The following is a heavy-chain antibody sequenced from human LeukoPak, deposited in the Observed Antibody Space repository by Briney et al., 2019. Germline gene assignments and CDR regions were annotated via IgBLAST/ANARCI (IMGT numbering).Heavy chain of an antibody. V-gene: IGHV5-51*01. CDR2: LYPGDSDT. CDR1: GYSFTSYW. CDR3: ARLGIAVAGTRGYYYYGMDV. D-gene: IGHD6-19*01. Sequence: GQALQISSKGYGYSFTSYWIVWMRPIPGKGLEWMGILYPGDSDTRYSPSFQGQVTISADKSITTAYLQWSSLKASDTAMYYCARLGIAVAGTRGYYYYGMDVWGQGTTVTVSS. J-gene: IGHJ6*02.